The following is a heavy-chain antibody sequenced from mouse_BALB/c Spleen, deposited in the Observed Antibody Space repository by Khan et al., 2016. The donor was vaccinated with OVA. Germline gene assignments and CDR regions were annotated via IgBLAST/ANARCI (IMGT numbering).Heavy chain of an antibody. CDR1: GYTFTSYT. CDR2: INPSNGYT. V-gene: IGHV1-4*01. CDR3: VRDGAYRRDGGGFEY. D-gene: IGHD1-2*01. J-gene: IGHJ3*01. Sequence: QVQLQQSGAELARPGASVKMSCKASGYTFTSYTIHWIKKRPGQGLEWIGYINPSNGYTNYNQKFKDKATLTTDKSSTTAYLQLSSLTSDDSAVYNRVRDGAYRRDGGGFEYWGQGTLVTVSA.